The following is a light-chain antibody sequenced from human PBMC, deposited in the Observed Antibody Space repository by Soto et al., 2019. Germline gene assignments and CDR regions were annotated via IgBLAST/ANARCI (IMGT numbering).Light chain of an antibody. Sequence: SYELTQPPSVSVAPGQTARIICGGNNIGSKSVHWYQQKAGQAPEVVVFHDSDRPSGIPDRFSGSKSGNTASLTISGLQAEDEADYYCSSYTSSSTLVFGTGTKLTVL. J-gene: IGLJ1*01. CDR1: NIGSKS. CDR3: SSYTSSSTLV. V-gene: IGLV3-21*02. CDR2: HDS.